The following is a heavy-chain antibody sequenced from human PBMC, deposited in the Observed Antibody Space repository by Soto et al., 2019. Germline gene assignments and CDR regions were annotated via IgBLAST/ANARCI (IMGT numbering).Heavy chain of an antibody. J-gene: IGHJ6*02. CDR1: GYSFTSYW. Sequence: GESLKISCKGSGYSFTSYWIGWVRQMPGKGLEWMGIIYPGDSDTRYSPSFQGQVTISADKSISTAYLQWSSLKASDTAMYYCARRGIYSNSSNDYYYGMDVWGQGNTVTVSS. CDR3: ARRGIYSNSSNDYYYGMDV. V-gene: IGHV5-51*01. D-gene: IGHD6-6*01. CDR2: IYPGDSDT.